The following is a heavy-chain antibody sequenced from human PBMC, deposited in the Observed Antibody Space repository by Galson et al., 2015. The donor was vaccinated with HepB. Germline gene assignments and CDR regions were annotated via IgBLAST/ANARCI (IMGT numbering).Heavy chain of an antibody. CDR3: ARRQSKSTGFFDT. V-gene: IGHV3-15*04. J-gene: IGHJ4*02. CDR1: GFTFTNAW. CDR2: IESKTDGGTT. Sequence: SLRLSCAASGFTFTNAWMTWVRQAPGKGLEWVGRIESKTDGGTTDYAAPVRGRFTISRDDSKNTLYLQMNSLKTEDTAVYYCARRQSKSTGFFDTWGQGTLVTVSS. D-gene: IGHD3-10*01.